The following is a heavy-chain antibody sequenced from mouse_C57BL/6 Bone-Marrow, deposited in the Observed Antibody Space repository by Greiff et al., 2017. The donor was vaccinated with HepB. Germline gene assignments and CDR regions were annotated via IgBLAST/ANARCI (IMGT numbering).Heavy chain of an antibody. J-gene: IGHJ2*01. CDR3: ARLGLLRFDY. V-gene: IGHV5-6*02. Sequence: EVKLVESGGDLVKPGGSLKLSCAASGFTFSSYGMSWVRQTPAKRLEWVATISSGGSYTYYPDSVKGRFTISRDNAKNTLYLQMSSLKSEDTAMYYCARLGLLRFDYWGQGTTLTVAS. CDR1: GFTFSSYG. CDR2: ISSGGSYT. D-gene: IGHD2-3*01.